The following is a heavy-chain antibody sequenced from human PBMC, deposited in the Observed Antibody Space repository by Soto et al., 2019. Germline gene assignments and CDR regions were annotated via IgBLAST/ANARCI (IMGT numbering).Heavy chain of an antibody. J-gene: IGHJ5*02. V-gene: IGHV4-30-2*01. CDR2: VYHVGST. CDR3: ARDFGDFGGGYWFDP. CDR1: GGAIDSGGYS. Sequence: TLSLTCDVSGGAIDSGGYSWSWIRQPPGKGLEWIGYVYHVGSTHYNPSLKSRVSISLDRSKNQISLRLTSVTPADTAVYYCARDFGDFGGGYWFDPWGQGTLVTVSS. D-gene: IGHD4-17*01.